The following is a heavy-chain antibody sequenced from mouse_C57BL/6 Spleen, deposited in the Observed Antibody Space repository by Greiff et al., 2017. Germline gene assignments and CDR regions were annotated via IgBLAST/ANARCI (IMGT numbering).Heavy chain of an antibody. Sequence: EVKLMASGGGLVKPGGSLKLSCAASGFTFSDYGMHWVRQAPEKGLEGVAYISSGSSTIYYADTVKGRFTISRDNAKNTLFLQMTSLRSEDTAMYYCARDGGWFAYWGQGTLVTVSA. CDR2: ISSGSSTI. J-gene: IGHJ3*01. CDR1: GFTFSDYG. V-gene: IGHV5-17*01. CDR3: ARDGGWFAY.